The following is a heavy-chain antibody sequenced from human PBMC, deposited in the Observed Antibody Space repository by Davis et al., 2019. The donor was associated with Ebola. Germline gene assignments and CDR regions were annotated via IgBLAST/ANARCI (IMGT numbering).Heavy chain of an antibody. CDR1: NYTFNSYG. CDR2: MNPNSGNT. CDR3: ARGPGGNYRAAEFDY. Sequence: AASVKVSCKASNYTFNSYGIMWVRQATGQGLEWMGWMNPNSGNTGYAQKFQGRVTMTRNTSISTAYMELSSLRSEDTAVYYCARGPGGNYRAAEFDYWGQGTLVTVSS. D-gene: IGHD4-11*01. J-gene: IGHJ4*02. V-gene: IGHV1-8*01.